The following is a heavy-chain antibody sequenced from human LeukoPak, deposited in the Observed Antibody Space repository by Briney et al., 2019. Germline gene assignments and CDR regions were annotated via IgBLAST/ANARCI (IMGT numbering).Heavy chain of an antibody. D-gene: IGHD2-2*01. Sequence: SETLSLTCTVSGGSISSYYWSWIRQPPGKGLEWIGHIDYSGSTNYNPSLKSRVTISVDTSKNQFSLKLSSVTAADTAVYYCARGPVGYCSSTSCYPDYYYGMDVWGQGTTVTVSS. CDR3: ARGPVGYCSSTSCYPDYYYGMDV. V-gene: IGHV4-59*01. J-gene: IGHJ6*02. CDR1: GGSISSYY. CDR2: IDYSGST.